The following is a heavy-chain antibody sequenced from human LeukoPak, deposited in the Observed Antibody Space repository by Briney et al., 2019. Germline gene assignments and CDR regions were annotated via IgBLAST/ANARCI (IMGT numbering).Heavy chain of an antibody. CDR1: GFTFSDYS. V-gene: IGHV3-21*01. CDR2: ISSSSSYI. Sequence: GGSLRLSCAASGFTFSDYSMNWVRQAPGKGLEWVSSISSSSSYIYYADSVKGRFTISRDNAKNSLYPQMNSLRAEDTAVYYCVRDCGNFEIDCWGQGTLVTVSS. D-gene: IGHD1-26*01. J-gene: IGHJ4*02. CDR3: VRDCGNFEIDC.